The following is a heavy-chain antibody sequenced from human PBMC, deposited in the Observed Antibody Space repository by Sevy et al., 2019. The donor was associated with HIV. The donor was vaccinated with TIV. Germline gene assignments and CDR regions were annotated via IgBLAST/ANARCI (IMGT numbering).Heavy chain of an antibody. CDR3: ATTSYYYDSQNWFDP. Sequence: ASVKVSCKASGGTFSSYAISWVRQAPGQGLEWMGMIIPIFATTNYAQKFQGRVTITADESTSTAYMELSSLRSEDTAVYYCATTSYYYDSQNWFDPWGQGTLVTVSS. CDR1: GGTFSSYA. CDR2: IIPIFATT. J-gene: IGHJ5*02. D-gene: IGHD3-22*01. V-gene: IGHV1-69*13.